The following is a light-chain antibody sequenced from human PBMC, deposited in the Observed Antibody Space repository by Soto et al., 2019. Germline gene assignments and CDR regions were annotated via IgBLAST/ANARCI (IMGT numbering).Light chain of an antibody. Sequence: EIVMTQSPATLSVSPGERATLSCRASQGVSRKLAWYQHKPGQAPRLLISGASTGATGIPARFSGSGSGTDFTLTISRLEPEDFAVYYCHQYGGSPGTLGQGTKVDIK. V-gene: IGKV3-15*01. CDR3: HQYGGSPGT. CDR2: GAS. CDR1: QGVSRK. J-gene: IGKJ1*01.